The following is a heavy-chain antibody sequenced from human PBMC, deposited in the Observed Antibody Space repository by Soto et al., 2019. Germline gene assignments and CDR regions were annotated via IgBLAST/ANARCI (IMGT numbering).Heavy chain of an antibody. CDR2: IYYSGST. CDR1: GGSISSGGYY. J-gene: IGHJ4*02. D-gene: IGHD6-13*01. V-gene: IGHV4-31*03. CDR3: ARDQELVPFDY. Sequence: SETLSLTCTVSGGSISSGGYYWSWIRQHPGKGLEWIGYIYYSGSTYYNPSLKSRVTISVDTSKNQFSLKLSSVTAADTAVYYCARDQELVPFDYWGQGTLVTAPQ.